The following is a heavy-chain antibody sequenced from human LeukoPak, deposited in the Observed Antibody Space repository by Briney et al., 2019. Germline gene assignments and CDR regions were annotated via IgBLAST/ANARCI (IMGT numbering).Heavy chain of an antibody. V-gene: IGHV1-69*05. CDR2: IIPIFGTA. CDR1: GGTFSSYA. CDR3: ASDGLGWFDP. D-gene: IGHD3-16*01. Sequence: SVKVSCTASGGTFSSYAISWVRQAPGQGLEWMGRIIPIFGTANYAQKFQGRVTITTDESTSTAYMELSSLRSQDTAVYYCASDGLGWFDPWGQGTLVTVSS. J-gene: IGHJ5*02.